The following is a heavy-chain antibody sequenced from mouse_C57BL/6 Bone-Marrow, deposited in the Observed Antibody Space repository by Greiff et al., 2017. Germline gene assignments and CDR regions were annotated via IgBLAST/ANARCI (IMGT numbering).Heavy chain of an antibody. J-gene: IGHJ4*01. CDR1: GYTFTSYW. CDR3: ARYGVHYCSAMDY. CDR2: IDPSDSYT. Sequence: QVQLQQPGAELVRPGTSVKLSCKASGYTFTSYWMHWVKQRPGQGLEWIGVIDPSDSYTNYHQKFQGKATLTVDTSSSTAYMQLSSLTSEDSAGYYCARYGVHYCSAMDYWGQGTSVTVSS. V-gene: IGHV1-59*01. D-gene: IGHD1-1*02.